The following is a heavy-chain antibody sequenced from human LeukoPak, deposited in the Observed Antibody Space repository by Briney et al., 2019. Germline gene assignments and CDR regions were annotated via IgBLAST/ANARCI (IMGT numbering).Heavy chain of an antibody. V-gene: IGHV4-59*01. J-gene: IGHJ6*03. CDR3: ARDRSRLERRMTYYYYYYMDV. Sequence: PSETLSLTCTVSGGSISSYYWSWIRQPPGKGLEWIGYIYYSGSTNYNPSLKSRVTISVDTSKNQFSLKLSSVTAADTAVYYCARDRSRLERRMTYYYYYYMDVWGKGTTVTVSS. D-gene: IGHD1-1*01. CDR2: IYYSGST. CDR1: GGSISSYY.